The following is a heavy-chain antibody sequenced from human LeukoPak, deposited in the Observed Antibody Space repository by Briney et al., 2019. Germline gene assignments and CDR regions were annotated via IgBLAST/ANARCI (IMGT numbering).Heavy chain of an antibody. V-gene: IGHV3-66*03. Sequence: GGSLRLSCSVSGFGVSDYYMSWVRQAPGKGLEWVGLIRDSGEAFYADFARGRFGISRDESENTLYLQMNSLRVEDTAVYFCARERAANQDWVEFDPWGQGTPVIVSS. CDR1: GFGVSDYY. J-gene: IGHJ5*02. D-gene: IGHD3/OR15-3a*01. CDR2: IRDSGEA. CDR3: ARERAANQDWVEFDP.